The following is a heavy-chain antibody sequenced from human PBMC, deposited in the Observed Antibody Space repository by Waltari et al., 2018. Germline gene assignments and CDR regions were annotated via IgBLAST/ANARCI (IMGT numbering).Heavy chain of an antibody. CDR3: ARELASNYPSFDP. Sequence: QVQLQESGPGLVKPSDTLSLTCAVAGYSLSSGYYWGWIRQPPGKGLGWIGSIYHSGSTYYNPSLKSRVTISVDTSKNQFSLKLSSVTAADTAVYYCARELASNYPSFDPWGQGTLVTVSS. CDR2: IYHSGST. CDR1: GYSLSSGYY. J-gene: IGHJ5*02. D-gene: IGHD4-4*01. V-gene: IGHV4-38-2*02.